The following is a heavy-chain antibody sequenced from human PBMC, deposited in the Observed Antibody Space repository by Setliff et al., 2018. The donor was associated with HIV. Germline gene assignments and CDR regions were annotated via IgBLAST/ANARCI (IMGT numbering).Heavy chain of an antibody. J-gene: IGHJ4*02. CDR2: IYTSGST. CDR1: GGSISSYY. CDR3: AKKSHGSGTFDS. Sequence: SETLSLTCTVSGGSISSYYWSWIRQPPGKGLEWIGYIYTSGSTKYNPSLKSRVTISVDTSKNHFSLKLNSVTAADTAIYYCAKKSHGSGTFDSWGQGTLVTVSS. V-gene: IGHV4-4*09. D-gene: IGHD3-10*01.